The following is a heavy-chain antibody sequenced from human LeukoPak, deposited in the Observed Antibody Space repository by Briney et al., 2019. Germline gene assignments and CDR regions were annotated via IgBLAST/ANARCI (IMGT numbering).Heavy chain of an antibody. Sequence: SETLSLTCTVSGGSISSRSYYRGWLRQPPGKGLEWIGGIYYSGSTYYNPSLRSRVTISEDTHKNQSSLELTSVTAADTAVYDCATDYGRGGSCYFDYWGQGTPVTVSS. CDR2: IYYSGST. D-gene: IGHD2-15*01. V-gene: IGHV4-39*07. J-gene: IGHJ4*02. CDR1: GGSISSRSYY. CDR3: ATDYGRGGSCYFDY.